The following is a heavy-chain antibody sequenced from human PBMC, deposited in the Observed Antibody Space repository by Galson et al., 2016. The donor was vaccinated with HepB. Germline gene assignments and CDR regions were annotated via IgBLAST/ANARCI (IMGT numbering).Heavy chain of an antibody. CDR3: ARDRRHNYAFFAS. V-gene: IGHV3-48*02. CDR1: GFSFSSYN. D-gene: IGHD3-16*01. Sequence: SLRLSCAASGFSFSSYNMNWVRRAPGKGLEWVSNISRTGETFYYADSVKGRFTISRDNAKNLLYLQMNSLRDEDTAVYYCARDRRHNYAFFASWGQGTPVTVSS. J-gene: IGHJ4*02. CDR2: ISRTGETF.